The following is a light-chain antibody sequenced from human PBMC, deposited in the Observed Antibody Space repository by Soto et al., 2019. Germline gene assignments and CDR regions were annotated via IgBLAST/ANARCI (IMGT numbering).Light chain of an antibody. Sequence: EIVLTQSPGTLSLSPGERATLSCRASQSVSSSYLAWYQQKPGQAPRLLIYGASSRATGIPDRFSGSGSGTVFTLTISRLQPVDFAVYYCEQDGSSPPQLTYGGGTKVEIK. CDR3: EQDGSSPPQLT. CDR1: QSVSSSY. V-gene: IGKV3-20*01. J-gene: IGKJ4*01. CDR2: GAS.